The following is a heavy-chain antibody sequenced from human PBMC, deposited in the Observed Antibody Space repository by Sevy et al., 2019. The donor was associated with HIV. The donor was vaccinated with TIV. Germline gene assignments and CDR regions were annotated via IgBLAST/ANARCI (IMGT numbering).Heavy chain of an antibody. J-gene: IGHJ4*02. V-gene: IGHV3-66*01. D-gene: IGHD5-18*01. CDR2: IHSDDTT. CDR1: GFTVNSNY. Sequence: GGSLRLSCAASGFTVNSNYMTWVRQAPGKGLEGVSVIHSDDTTYHADSVKDRFTISRANFKTTLYLHMSSLRAEDTAVYYCARGKSGYGYALNYWGQGTLVTVSS. CDR3: ARGKSGYGYALNY.